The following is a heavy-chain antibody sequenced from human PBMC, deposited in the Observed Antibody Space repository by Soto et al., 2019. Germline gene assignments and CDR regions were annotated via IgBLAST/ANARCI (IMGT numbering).Heavy chain of an antibody. V-gene: IGHV3-23*01. Sequence: GGSLRLSCVASGFTFSRHGLSWVRQAPGKGLEWVSTINPSGDSTFYADSVKGRFTISRDNSKNTVYLQMNSLSVGDTAVYLCAKVDVSTFVSFDYSRQGALVTV. CDR3: AKVDVSTFVSFDY. CDR1: GFTFSRHG. J-gene: IGHJ4*02. D-gene: IGHD3-3*02. CDR2: INPSGDST.